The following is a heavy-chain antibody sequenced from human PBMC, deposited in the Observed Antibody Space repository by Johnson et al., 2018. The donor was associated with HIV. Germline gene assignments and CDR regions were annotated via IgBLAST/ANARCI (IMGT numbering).Heavy chain of an antibody. CDR3: AKDPYSRKDAFDI. J-gene: IGHJ3*02. D-gene: IGHD1-14*01. CDR1: GFTFDDYA. V-gene: IGHV3-9*01. Sequence: VQLVESGGGLVQPGRSLRLSCAASGFTFDDYAMHWVRQAPGKGLEWVSGLSWNSGSTYYPDSVKGRFTISRDNSKNTLYLQLNSLRAEDTAVYYCAKDPYSRKDAFDIWGQGTMVTVSS. CDR2: LSWNSGST.